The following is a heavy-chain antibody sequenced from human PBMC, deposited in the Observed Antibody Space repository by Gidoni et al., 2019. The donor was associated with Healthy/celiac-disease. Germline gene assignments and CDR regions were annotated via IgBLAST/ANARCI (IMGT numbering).Heavy chain of an antibody. V-gene: IGHV3-23*01. CDR3: VGGSVRPHSYYYYYGMDV. Sequence: EVQLLESGGGLVQPGGSLRLSCAASGFTFSSYAMSWVRQAPGKGLEWVSAISGSGGSTYYADSVKGRFTISRDNSKNTLYLQMNSLRAEDTAVYYCVGGSVRPHSYYYYYGMDVWGQGTTVTVTS. CDR2: ISGSGGST. J-gene: IGHJ6*02. D-gene: IGHD3-16*01. CDR1: GFTFSSYA.